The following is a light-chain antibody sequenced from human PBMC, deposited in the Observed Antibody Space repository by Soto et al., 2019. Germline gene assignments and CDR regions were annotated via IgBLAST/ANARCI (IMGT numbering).Light chain of an antibody. CDR2: XXN. CDR3: AAWDGSLNVVL. Sequence: XIGTNTVNWYQQFPRSAPRXXXXXXNQRPSGVPDRFSGSKSGTSASLAISGLQSEDEADYYCAAWDGSLNVVLFXGGTKLTVL. CDR1: XIGTNT. J-gene: IGLJ3*02. V-gene: IGLV1-44*01.